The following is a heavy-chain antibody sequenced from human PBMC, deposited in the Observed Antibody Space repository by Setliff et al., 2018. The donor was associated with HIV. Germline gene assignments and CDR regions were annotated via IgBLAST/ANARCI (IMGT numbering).Heavy chain of an antibody. CDR1: GFIFSDRY. CDR2: SRNKANSYST. J-gene: IGHJ4*02. CDR3: AKGGYGGAYYVAGY. V-gene: IGHV3-72*01. Sequence: LRLSCVASGFIFSDRYMDWVRQAPGKGLEWIGRSRNKANSYSTEYAASVKGRFTISRDASKSSMYLQMNSLKSEDTAVYYCAKGGYGGAYYVAGYWGQGQWSPSPQ. D-gene: IGHD5-18*01.